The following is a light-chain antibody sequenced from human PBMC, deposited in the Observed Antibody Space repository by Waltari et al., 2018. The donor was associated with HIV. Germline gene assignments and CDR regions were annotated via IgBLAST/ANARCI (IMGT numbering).Light chain of an antibody. J-gene: IGLJ3*02. CDR2: GDY. CDR3: QSYDNGNWV. Sequence: NFMLTQPHSVSESPGKTVTIPCARISGRLSNNAVPLYQQRPGSSPTTVIYGDYQRPSGVPDRFSGSIDSSSNSASLTISGLKTDDEADYYCQSYDNGNWVLGGGTKVTVL. V-gene: IGLV6-57*01. CDR1: SGRLSNNA.